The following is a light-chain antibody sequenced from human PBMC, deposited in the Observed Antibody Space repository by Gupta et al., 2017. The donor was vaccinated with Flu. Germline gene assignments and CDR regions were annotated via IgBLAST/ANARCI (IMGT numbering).Light chain of an antibody. CDR1: QSIGRY. CDR2: DAS. CDR3: QQRSGGRPVLN. V-gene: IGKV3-11*01. J-gene: IGKJ4*01. Sequence: ESVLTQSPVTLSLSPGDRATLSCRASQSIGRYLAWYQQKPGQAPRLLISDASNRATGIPARCSGSGVGTDFSLTISSREPEDFAVYYCQQRSGGRPVLNFGGGTKVEIK.